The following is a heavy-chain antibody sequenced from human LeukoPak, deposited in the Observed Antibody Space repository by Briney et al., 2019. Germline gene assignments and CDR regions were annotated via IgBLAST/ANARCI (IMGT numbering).Heavy chain of an antibody. V-gene: IGHV1-18*01. D-gene: IGHD2-15*01. CDR2: ISAYNGNT. CDR3: ARDLGCSGGSCYGAFDI. Sequence: GASVKVSCKASGYTFTSYGISWVRQAPGQGLEWMGWISAYNGNTNYAQKLQGRVTMTTDTSTSTAYMELRSLRSDDTAVYYCARDLGCSGGSCYGAFDIWGQGTMVTVSS. CDR1: GYTFTSYG. J-gene: IGHJ3*02.